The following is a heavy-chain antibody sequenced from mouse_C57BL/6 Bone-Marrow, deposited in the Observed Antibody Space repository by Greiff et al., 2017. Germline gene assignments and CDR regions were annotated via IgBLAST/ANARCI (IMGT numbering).Heavy chain of an antibody. CDR2: ISNGGGST. J-gene: IGHJ3*01. Sequence: EVMLVESGGGLVQPGGSLKLSCAASGFTFSDYYMYWVRQTPEKRLEWVAYISNGGGSTYYPDTVKGRFTISRDTTTNTLYLQMSRLKSEDTAMYYCARHEEAYWGQGTLVTVSA. CDR3: ARHEEAY. V-gene: IGHV5-12*01. CDR1: GFTFSDYY.